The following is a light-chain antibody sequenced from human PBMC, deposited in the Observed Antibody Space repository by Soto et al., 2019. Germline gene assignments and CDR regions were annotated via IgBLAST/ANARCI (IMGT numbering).Light chain of an antibody. CDR1: SSDVGRYNY. J-gene: IGLJ1*01. CDR2: EVS. V-gene: IGLV2-8*01. CDR3: SSYAGNSRYV. Sequence: QSSLTQPPSASGSPGQSVTISCTGTSSDVGRYNYISWYQQRPGKAPKLIIYEVSKRPSGVPDRLSGFKYGNTASLTVSGLQAEDEADYYCSSYAGNSRYVLGNGTKVTVL.